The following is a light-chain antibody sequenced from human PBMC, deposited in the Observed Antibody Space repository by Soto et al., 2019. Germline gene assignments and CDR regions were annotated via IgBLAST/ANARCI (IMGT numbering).Light chain of an antibody. J-gene: IGLJ2*01. V-gene: IGLV2-14*01. Sequence: QSALTQPASVSGSPGQSITIPCTGTSSDVGAYNYVFWYQQHPGKAPKFIISDVSNRPSGVSDRFSGSKSGNTASLTISGLLPDDEADYYCSAYTTSNTVIFGGWTKVTVL. CDR1: SSDVGAYNY. CDR2: DVS. CDR3: SAYTTSNTVI.